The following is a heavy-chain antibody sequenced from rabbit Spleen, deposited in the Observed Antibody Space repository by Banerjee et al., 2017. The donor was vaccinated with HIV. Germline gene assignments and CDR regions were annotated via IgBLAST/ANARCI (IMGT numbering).Heavy chain of an antibody. CDR1: GFSLFFYW. CDR3: VREAGYGGYGDANL. V-gene: IGHV1S43*01. CDR2: IDPLFDNT. D-gene: IGHD6-1*01. Sequence: QSLEESGGGLVKPGGTLTLTCKASGFSLFFYWMCWVRQAPGKGLEWIGYIDPLFDNTYYANWVNGRFSISRENTHNTLYLQLSSLTAADTATYFCVREAGYGGYGDANLWGPGTLVTVS. J-gene: IGHJ4*01.